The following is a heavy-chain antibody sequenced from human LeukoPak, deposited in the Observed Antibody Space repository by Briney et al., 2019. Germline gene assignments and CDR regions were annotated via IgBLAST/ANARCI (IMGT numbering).Heavy chain of an antibody. V-gene: IGHV3-7*01. CDR1: GFTFSSYW. Sequence: GGSLRLSCAASGFTFSSYWMSWVRQAPGRGLEWVANIKQDGSEKSYVDSVKGRFTISRDNAKNSLYLQMNSLRAEDTAVYYCARDFPGIWSIAAAGLGYFDYWGRGTLVTVSS. D-gene: IGHD6-13*01. CDR2: IKQDGSEK. CDR3: ARDFPGIWSIAAAGLGYFDY. J-gene: IGHJ4*02.